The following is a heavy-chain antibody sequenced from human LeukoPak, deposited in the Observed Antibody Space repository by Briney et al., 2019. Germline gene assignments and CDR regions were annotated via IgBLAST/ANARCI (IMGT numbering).Heavy chain of an antibody. CDR3: ARDNIPSYYYGSGSYHHYGMDV. CDR1: GGTFSSYA. V-gene: IGHV1-69*01. Sequence: SVKVSCKASGGTFSSYAISWVRQAPGQGLEWMGGIIPIFGTANYAQKFQGRVTITADESTSTAYMELSSLRSEDTAVYYCARDNIPSYYYGSGSYHHYGMDVWGQGTTVTVSS. D-gene: IGHD3-10*01. CDR2: IIPIFGTA. J-gene: IGHJ6*02.